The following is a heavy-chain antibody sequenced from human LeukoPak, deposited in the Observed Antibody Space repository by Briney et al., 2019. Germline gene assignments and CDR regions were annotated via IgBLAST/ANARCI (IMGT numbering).Heavy chain of an antibody. V-gene: IGHV4-34*01. CDR1: GGSFSDYY. Sequence: SETLSLTCAVYGGSFSDYYWIWIRQPPGKGPEWIGELNTSGMPTYNPSLNSRATMSLDTSNNQFSLRVTSVTAADTAVYYCARELQLRVWGQGTLVTVSS. J-gene: IGHJ4*02. D-gene: IGHD1-1*01. CDR2: LNTSGMP. CDR3: ARELQLRV.